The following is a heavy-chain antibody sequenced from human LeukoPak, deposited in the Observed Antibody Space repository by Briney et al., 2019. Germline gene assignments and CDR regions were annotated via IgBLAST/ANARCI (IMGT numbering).Heavy chain of an antibody. CDR1: GGSISSYY. D-gene: IGHD6-19*01. CDR3: ARIYSRGWSLDY. J-gene: IGHJ4*02. Sequence: SETLSLTCTVSGGSISSYYWTWIRQSAGKGLEWIGRMYTSGSTKYSPSFESRVTMSGDASKNQFSLRLNSVTAADTAIYYCARIYSRGWSLDYWGPETLVTASS. V-gene: IGHV4-4*07. CDR2: MYTSGST.